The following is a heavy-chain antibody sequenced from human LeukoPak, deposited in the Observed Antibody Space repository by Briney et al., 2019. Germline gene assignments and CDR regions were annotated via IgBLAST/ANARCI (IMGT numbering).Heavy chain of an antibody. CDR2: IYSSGST. CDR3: AREYGSYYYYGMDV. J-gene: IGHJ6*02. CDR1: GGSISSYY. D-gene: IGHD3-10*01. V-gene: IGHV4-4*07. Sequence: SETLSLTCTVFGGSISSYYWSWIRQPAGKGLEWIGRIYSSGSTNYNPSLRSRVTMSVDTSKNQVSLKLSSVTAADTAVYYCAREYGSYYYYGMDVWGQGTTVTVSS.